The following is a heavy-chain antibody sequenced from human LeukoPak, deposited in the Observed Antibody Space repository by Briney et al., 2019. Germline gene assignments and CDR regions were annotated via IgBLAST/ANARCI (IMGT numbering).Heavy chain of an antibody. J-gene: IGHJ4*02. CDR2: IYYSGST. D-gene: IGHD1-26*01. CDR1: GGSISSSSYY. V-gene: IGHV4-39*01. Sequence: SETLSLTCTVSGGSISSSSYYWGWIRQPPGKGLEWIGSIYYSGSTYYNPSLKSRVTISVDTSKNQFSLKLSSVTAADTAVYYCARYSGSSSHRFDYWGQGTLVTVSS. CDR3: ARYSGSSSHRFDY.